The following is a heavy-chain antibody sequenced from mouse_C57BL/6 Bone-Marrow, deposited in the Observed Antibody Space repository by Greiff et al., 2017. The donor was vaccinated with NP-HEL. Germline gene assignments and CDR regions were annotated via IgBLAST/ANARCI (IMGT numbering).Heavy chain of an antibody. CDR1: GYTFTSYW. CDR3: TRGGTVFAY. CDR2: IHPSDSDT. V-gene: IGHV1-74*01. Sequence: QVQLQQPGAELVKPGASVKVSCKASGYTFTSYWMHWVKQRPGQGLEWIGRIHPSDSDTNYNQKFKGKAILTADKSSSTAYMELRSLTSEDSAVYYCTRGGTVFAYWGQGTLVTVSA. J-gene: IGHJ3*01. D-gene: IGHD3-3*01.